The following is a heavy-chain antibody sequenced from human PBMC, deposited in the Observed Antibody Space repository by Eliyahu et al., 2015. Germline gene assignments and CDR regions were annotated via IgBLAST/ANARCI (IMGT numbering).Heavy chain of an antibody. CDR3: ARRGTDCSGGSCAYWYFDL. J-gene: IGHJ2*01. V-gene: IGHV3-11*01. Sequence: QVQLVESGGGLVKPGGSLRXXXAAXGFTFSDYYMSWIRQAPGKGLXWVSYISSSGSTIYYADSVKGRFTISRDNAKNSLYLQMNSLRAEDTAVYYCARRGTDCSGGSCAYWYFDLWGRGTLVTVSS. D-gene: IGHD2-15*01. CDR2: ISSSGSTI. CDR1: GFTFSDYY.